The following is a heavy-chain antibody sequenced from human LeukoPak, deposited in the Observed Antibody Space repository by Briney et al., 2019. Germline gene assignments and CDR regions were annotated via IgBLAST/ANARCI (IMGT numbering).Heavy chain of an antibody. D-gene: IGHD2-2*02. CDR1: GGSISSSSYY. J-gene: IGHJ4*02. V-gene: IGHV4-39*07. Sequence: SETLSLTCTVSGGSISSSSYYWGWIRQPPGKGLEWIGSIYYSGSTYYNPSLKSRVTISVDTSKNQFSLKLSSVTAADTAVYYCARDRGPAAIYWGQGTLVTVSS. CDR2: IYYSGST. CDR3: ARDRGPAAIY.